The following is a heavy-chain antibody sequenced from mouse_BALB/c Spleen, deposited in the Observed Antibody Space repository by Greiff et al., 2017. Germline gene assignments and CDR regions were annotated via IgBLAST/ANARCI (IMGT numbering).Heavy chain of an antibody. V-gene: IGHV1S81*02. J-gene: IGHJ4*01. CDR3: ARSGGMDY. Sequence: QVQLQQSGAELVKPGASVKLSCKASGYTFTSYYMYWVKQRPGQGLEWIGEINPSNGGTNFNEKFKDKATLTADKSSSTAYMQLSSLTSEDSAVYYCARSGGMDYWGQGTSVTVSS. CDR1: GYTFTSYY. CDR2: INPSNGGT.